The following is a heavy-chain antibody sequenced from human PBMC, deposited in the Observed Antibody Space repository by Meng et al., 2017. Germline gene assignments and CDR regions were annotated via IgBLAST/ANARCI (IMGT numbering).Heavy chain of an antibody. CDR1: GFTFSSYS. D-gene: IGHD5-24*01. Sequence: GGSLRLSCAASGFTFSSYSMNWVRQAPGKGLEWVSSISSSRSYIYYADSVKGRFTISRDNAKNSLYLQMNSLRAEDTAVYYCARDSGWLQFLSAFDIWGQGTMVTVSS. J-gene: IGHJ3*02. V-gene: IGHV3-21*01. CDR3: ARDSGWLQFLSAFDI. CDR2: ISSSRSYI.